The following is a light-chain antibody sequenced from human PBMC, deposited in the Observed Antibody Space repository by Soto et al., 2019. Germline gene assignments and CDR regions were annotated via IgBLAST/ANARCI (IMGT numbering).Light chain of an antibody. J-gene: IGLJ1*01. CDR3: NSYTSSSTHNYV. CDR1: SSDVGGYTY. CDR2: DVN. V-gene: IGLV2-14*01. Sequence: QSALTQPASVSGTPGHSLTISCTGTSSDVGGYTYVSWYQQHQGKAPKLMIYDVNNRHSGVSNRFSGSKSGNTASLTISGLQAEDEADYYCNSYTSSSTHNYVFGTGTKLTVL.